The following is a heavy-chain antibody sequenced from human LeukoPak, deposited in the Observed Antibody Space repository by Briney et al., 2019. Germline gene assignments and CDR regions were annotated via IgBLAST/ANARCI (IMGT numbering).Heavy chain of an antibody. CDR1: GFTFSSYE. V-gene: IGHV3-48*03. Sequence: PGGSLRLSCADSGFTFSSYEMNWVRQAPGKGLEWVSYIRSSGDTIYYADSVKGRFTISRDNAKNSLYLQMNSLRAEDTGLYYCARDRRLTFGGVIVPFDYWGQGTLVTVSS. D-gene: IGHD3-16*02. J-gene: IGHJ4*02. CDR2: IRSSGDTI. CDR3: ARDRRLTFGGVIVPFDY.